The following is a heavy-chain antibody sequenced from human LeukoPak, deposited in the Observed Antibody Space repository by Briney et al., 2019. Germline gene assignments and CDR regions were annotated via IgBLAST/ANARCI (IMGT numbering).Heavy chain of an antibody. J-gene: IGHJ1*01. V-gene: IGHV1-2*02. D-gene: IGHD3-22*01. CDR3: ASLNYYDSSGYYRLVHFQH. CDR1: GYTLTGYY. CDR2: INPNSGGT. Sequence: ASVKVSCKASGYTLTGYYMHWVRQAPGQGLEWMGWINPNSGGTNYAQKFQGRVTMTRDTSISTAYMELSRLRSDDTAVYYCASLNYYDSSGYYRLVHFQHWGQGTLVTVSS.